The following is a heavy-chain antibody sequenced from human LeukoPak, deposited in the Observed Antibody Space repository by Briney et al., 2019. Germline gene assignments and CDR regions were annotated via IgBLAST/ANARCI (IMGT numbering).Heavy chain of an antibody. V-gene: IGHV1-69*04. J-gene: IGHJ4*02. D-gene: IGHD3-22*01. CDR2: IIPILGIA. CDR3: ARDDYDSSGYYYASDY. Sequence: SVKVSCKASGGTFSSYAISWVRQAPGQGREWMGRIIPILGIANYAQKFQGRVTITADKSTSTAYMELSSLRSEDTAVYYCARDDYDSSGYYYASDYWGQGTLVTVSS. CDR1: GGTFSSYA.